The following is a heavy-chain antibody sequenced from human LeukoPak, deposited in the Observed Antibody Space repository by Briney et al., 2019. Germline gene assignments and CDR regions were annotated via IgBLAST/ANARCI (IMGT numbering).Heavy chain of an antibody. CDR2: ISAYNGNT. CDR1: GYTFTSYY. CDR3: AREAALGYYFDY. Sequence: ASVKVSCKASGYTFTSYYMHWVRQAPGQGLEWMGWISAYNGNTNYAQKLQGRVTMTTDTSTSTAYMELRSLRSDDTAVYYCAREAALGYYFDYWGQGTLVTVSS. J-gene: IGHJ4*02. D-gene: IGHD6-6*01. V-gene: IGHV1-18*04.